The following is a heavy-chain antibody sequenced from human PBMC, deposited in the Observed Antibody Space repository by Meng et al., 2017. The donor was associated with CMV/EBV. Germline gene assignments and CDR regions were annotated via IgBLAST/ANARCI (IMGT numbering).Heavy chain of an antibody. CDR1: GYTFTSYY. D-gene: IGHD6-13*01. Sequence: ASVMVSCKASGYTFTSYYMHWVRQAPGQGLEWMGIINPSGGSTSYAQKFQGRVTMTRDTSTSTVYMELSSLRSEDTAVYYCARDFRPTYSSSWYHWFDPWGQGTLVTVSS. V-gene: IGHV1-46*01. CDR2: INPSGGST. CDR3: ARDFRPTYSSSWYHWFDP. J-gene: IGHJ5*02.